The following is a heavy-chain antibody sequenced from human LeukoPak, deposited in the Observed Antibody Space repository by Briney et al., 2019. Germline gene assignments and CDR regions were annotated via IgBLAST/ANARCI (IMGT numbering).Heavy chain of an antibody. CDR2: IIPDGGRT. J-gene: IGHJ4*02. CDR3: ARDLSGVGYSGSGTYGY. V-gene: IGHV1-46*01. D-gene: IGHD3-10*01. Sequence: ASVKVSCKASGYTFTRYYMHWVRQAPGQGLEWMGIIIPDGGRTNYAQNFQGRVTMTSNTSTSTVYMELSSLRSDDTTVYYCARDLSGVGYSGSGTYGYWGQGTLVTVSS. CDR1: GYTFTRYY.